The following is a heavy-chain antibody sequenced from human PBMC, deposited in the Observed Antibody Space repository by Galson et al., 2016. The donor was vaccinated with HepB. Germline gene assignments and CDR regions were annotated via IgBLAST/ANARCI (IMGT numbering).Heavy chain of an antibody. Sequence: SLRLSCAASEFTFSTYAMTWVRQAPGKGLEWVSTISGSGGNTFYADSVKGRFTISRDNSKNTLYLQMNSLRGDDTAVVYCAALEPYYFDYWGQGTLVTVSS. CDR1: EFTFSTYA. J-gene: IGHJ4*02. D-gene: IGHD1-1*01. CDR3: AALEPYYFDY. CDR2: ISGSGGNT. V-gene: IGHV3-23*01.